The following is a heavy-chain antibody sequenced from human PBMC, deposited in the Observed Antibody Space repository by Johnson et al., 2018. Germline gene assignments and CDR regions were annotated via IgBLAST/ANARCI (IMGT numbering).Heavy chain of an antibody. CDR3: AREGAYKWKYDDYYYYMDV. CDR2: IKSKTYGGTT. CDR1: GFTFGDYA. V-gene: IGHV3-49*03. J-gene: IGHJ6*03. D-gene: IGHD1-7*01. Sequence: VQLVESGGGLIQPGRSLRLSCTASGFTFGDYAMSWFRQAPGKGLEWVGFIKSKTYGGTTEYAASVKGRFTSSRDDSESIAYLQMNSLRTEDTAVFYCAREGAYKWKYDDYYYYMDVWGKGTTVTVSS.